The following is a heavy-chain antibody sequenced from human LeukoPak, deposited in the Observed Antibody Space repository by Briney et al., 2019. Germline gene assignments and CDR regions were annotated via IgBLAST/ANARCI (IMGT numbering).Heavy chain of an antibody. D-gene: IGHD2-21*01. Sequence: SQTLSLTCVISGDSVSSDGAAWIWIRQSPSRGLEWLGRTYYRSRWYNDYAESVKGRMNIYPDTAKNQFSLQLNSVTSADMAVYYCARQLMGIGQRLDYYYNDNWGQGTLVTVSS. CDR2: TYYRSRWYN. V-gene: IGHV6-1*01. CDR3: ARQLMGIGQRLDYYYNDN. J-gene: IGHJ4*02. CDR1: GDSVSSDGAA.